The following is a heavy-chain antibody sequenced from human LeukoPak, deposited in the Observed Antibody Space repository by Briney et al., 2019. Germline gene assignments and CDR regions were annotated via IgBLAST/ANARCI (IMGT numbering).Heavy chain of an antibody. CDR2: IKSKTDGGTT. CDR3: AKDLSTIAAAGTNGADAFDI. Sequence: GGSLRLSCAASGFTFSNAWMSWVRQAPGKGLEWVGRIKSKTDGGTTDYAAPVKGRFTISRDDSKNTLYLQMNSLRAEDTAVYYCAKDLSTIAAAGTNGADAFDIWGQGTMVTVSS. CDR1: GFTFSNAW. V-gene: IGHV3-15*01. J-gene: IGHJ3*02. D-gene: IGHD6-13*01.